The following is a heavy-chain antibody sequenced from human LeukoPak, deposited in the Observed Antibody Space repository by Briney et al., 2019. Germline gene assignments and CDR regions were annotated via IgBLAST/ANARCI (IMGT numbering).Heavy chain of an antibody. CDR1: GGSISRGGYS. D-gene: IGHD3-10*01. Sequence: SQTLSLTCAVSGGSISRGGYSWRWIRQPPGKGLEWIGYIYSSGSTKYNPSLKSRVTIDTSKNQFSLKLNSATAADTAVYYCARALGPYGSGSSYYFDHWGQGTLLTVSP. J-gene: IGHJ4*02. V-gene: IGHV4-61*08. CDR3: ARALGPYGSGSSYYFDH. CDR2: IYSSGST.